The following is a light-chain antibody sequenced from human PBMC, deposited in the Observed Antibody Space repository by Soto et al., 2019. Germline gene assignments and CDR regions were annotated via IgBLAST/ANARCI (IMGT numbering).Light chain of an antibody. V-gene: IGLV1-40*01. CDR2: GNS. J-gene: IGLJ2*01. CDR1: RSNIGAGYD. Sequence: QSVLTQPPSVSGAPGQRGTISCTGSRSNIGAGYDVHWYQQLPGTAPKLLIYGNSNRPSGVPDRFSGSKSGTSASLAITGLQAEDEADYYCQSYDSSLRPVVFGGGTKLTVL. CDR3: QSYDSSLRPVV.